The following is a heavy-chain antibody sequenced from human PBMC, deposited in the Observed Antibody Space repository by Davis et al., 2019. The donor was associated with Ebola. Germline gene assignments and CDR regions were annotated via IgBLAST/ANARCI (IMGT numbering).Heavy chain of an antibody. D-gene: IGHD2/OR15-2a*01. CDR3: AKDDPNIWFDV. Sequence: GESLKISCAAFELTVSSNYMSWVRQAPGKGLEWVSVIYGGGSTYYADSVKGRFTISRDNSKNTLYLQMNSLRVDDTAIYFCAKDDPNIWFDVWGQGTMVAVSS. CDR1: ELTVSSNY. CDR2: IYGGGST. V-gene: IGHV3-66*01. J-gene: IGHJ3*01.